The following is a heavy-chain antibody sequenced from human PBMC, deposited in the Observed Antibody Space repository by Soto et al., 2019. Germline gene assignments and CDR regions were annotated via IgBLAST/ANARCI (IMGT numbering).Heavy chain of an antibody. CDR1: GGSFSGYY. D-gene: IGHD2-15*01. V-gene: IGHV4-34*01. CDR2: INHSGST. Sequence: SETLSLTCAVYGGSFSGYYWSWIRQPPGKGLEWIGEINHSGSTNYNPSLKSRVTISVDTSKNQFSLKLSSVTAADTAVYYCARAYKSTSYCSGGSCFLDYWGQGTLVTVSS. J-gene: IGHJ4*02. CDR3: ARAYKSTSYCSGGSCFLDY.